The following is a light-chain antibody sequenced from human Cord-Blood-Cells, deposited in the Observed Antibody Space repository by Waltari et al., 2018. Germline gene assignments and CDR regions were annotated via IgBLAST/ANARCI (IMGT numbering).Light chain of an antibody. CDR3: SSYAGSNNLV. J-gene: IGLJ3*02. CDR1: SSDVGGYNY. V-gene: IGLV2-8*01. Sequence: QSALTQPPSASGSPGQSVTISCTGTSSDVGGYNYVSWYQQHPGKAPNLMIYEVSKRPSRCLDRFAGSKSGNTASLTVSGLQSEDDADYYCSSYAGSNNLVFGGGTKLTVL. CDR2: EVS.